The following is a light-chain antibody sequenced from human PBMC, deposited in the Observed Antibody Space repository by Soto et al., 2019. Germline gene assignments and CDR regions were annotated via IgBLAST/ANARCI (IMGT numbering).Light chain of an antibody. V-gene: IGKV1-33*01. Sequence: DIQMTQSPSSLSASVGDRVTITCQASQNINNYLNWYQQKPGRAPKLLIYDASNLEAGVPSRFRGSGSGTDFTFTISSLAPEDVAVYYCQQRHNWPRTFGQGTRVEI. CDR3: QQRHNWPRT. J-gene: IGKJ1*01. CDR2: DAS. CDR1: QNINNY.